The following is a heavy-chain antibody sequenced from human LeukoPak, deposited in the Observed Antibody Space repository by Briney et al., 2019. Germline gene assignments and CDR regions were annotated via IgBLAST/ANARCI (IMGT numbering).Heavy chain of an antibody. D-gene: IGHD3-16*01. V-gene: IGHV3-30*03. CDR2: ISYDETNK. Sequence: GGYLRLSCAASGCTFSTYGMNWVRQAPGKGLEWVTFISYDETNKFYTDSVKGRFTISRDNSKNTLYLQMNSLRAEDTAVCYCARDYSGSYDSRQIDYWGQGTLVTVSS. J-gene: IGHJ4*02. CDR3: ARDYSGSYDSRQIDY. CDR1: GCTFSTYG.